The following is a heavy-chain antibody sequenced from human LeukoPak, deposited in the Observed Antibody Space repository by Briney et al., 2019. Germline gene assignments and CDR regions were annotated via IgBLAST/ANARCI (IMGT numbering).Heavy chain of an antibody. J-gene: IGHJ3*02. D-gene: IGHD3-9*01. CDR1: GFTFSSYA. CDR3: AKTGRYFDWFRDAFDI. V-gene: IGHV3-30*18. CDR2: ISYDGSNK. Sequence: GGSLRLSCAASGFTFSSYAMHWVRQAPGKGLEWVAVISYDGSNKYYADSVKGRLTISRDNSKNTLYLQMNSLRAEDTAVYYCAKTGRYFDWFRDAFDIWGQGTMVTVSS.